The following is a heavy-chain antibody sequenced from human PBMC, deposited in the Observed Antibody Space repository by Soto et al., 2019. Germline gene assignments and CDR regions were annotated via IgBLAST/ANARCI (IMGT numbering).Heavy chain of an antibody. CDR3: ARDGGKQLWVEGLSAMDV. CDR2: ISGDNGQT. V-gene: IGHV1-18*01. D-gene: IGHD5-18*01. Sequence: QVQVVQSGPEVKKPGASVMVSCKASGYTFTSYGISWVRQAPGQGLEWMGWISGDNGQTTYGQKFRGRVTITTDTATRTAYMELRSLRSDDTGVYYCARDGGKQLWVEGLSAMDVWGQGTTVTFSS. CDR1: GYTFTSYG. J-gene: IGHJ6*02.